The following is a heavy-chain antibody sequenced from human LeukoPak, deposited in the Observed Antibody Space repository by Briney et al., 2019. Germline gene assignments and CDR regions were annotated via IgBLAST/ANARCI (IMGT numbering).Heavy chain of an antibody. V-gene: IGHV3-48*03. CDR3: SSYIYSIDSSADYYYDY. CDR1: GLPFNSYG. CDR2: TSSSGSTI. J-gene: IGHJ4*02. D-gene: IGHD3-22*01. Sequence: GGSLRLSCAASGLPFNSYGTKWVRQAPGKGLEWISYTSSSGSTIYNADSVKGRFTISRDNARNSLYLQMNSLRAEDTAVEYCSSYIYSIDSSADYYYDYWGQGTLVTVSS.